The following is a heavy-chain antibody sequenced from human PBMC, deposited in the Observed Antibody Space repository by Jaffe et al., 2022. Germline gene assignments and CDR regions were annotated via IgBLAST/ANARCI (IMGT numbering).Heavy chain of an antibody. Sequence: QVQLVQSGAEVKKPGASVKVSCKASGYTFTSYYMHWVRQAPGQGLEWMGIINPSGGSTSYAQKFQGRVTMTRDTSTSTVYMELSSLRSEDTAVYYCAREKSVVAATRLPYNWFDPWGQGTLVTVSS. CDR2: INPSGGST. J-gene: IGHJ5*02. D-gene: IGHD2-15*01. CDR3: AREKSVVAATRLPYNWFDP. V-gene: IGHV1-46*01. CDR1: GYTFTSYY.